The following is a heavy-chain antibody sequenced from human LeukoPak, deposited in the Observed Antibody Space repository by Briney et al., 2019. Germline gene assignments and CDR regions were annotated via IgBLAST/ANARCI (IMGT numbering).Heavy chain of an antibody. Sequence: ASVKVSCKASGYTFTGYYMHWVRQAPGQGLEWMGWINPNSGGTNYAQKFQGRVTMTRDTSISTAYMELSRLRSDDTAVYYCARLRSWGGAFDIWGQGTMVTVSS. V-gene: IGHV1-2*02. CDR3: ARLRSWGGAFDI. CDR2: INPNSGGT. CDR1: GYTFTGYY. J-gene: IGHJ3*02. D-gene: IGHD7-27*01.